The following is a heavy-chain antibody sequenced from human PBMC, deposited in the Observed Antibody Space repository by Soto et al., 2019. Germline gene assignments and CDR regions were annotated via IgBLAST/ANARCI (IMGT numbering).Heavy chain of an antibody. J-gene: IGHJ4*02. D-gene: IGHD3-3*01. Sequence: WSPRVSSANYGFSFITYSIDKFRQAPGRGLEWVSYINSRSTNIYYADSVKGRFTISRDNAKNSLYRQLNSLRDDDTAVYSCAGNYDAHDVRCDHWGRGTLL. CDR2: INSRSTNI. CDR3: AGNYDAHDVRCDH. V-gene: IGHV3-48*02. CDR1: GFSFITYS.